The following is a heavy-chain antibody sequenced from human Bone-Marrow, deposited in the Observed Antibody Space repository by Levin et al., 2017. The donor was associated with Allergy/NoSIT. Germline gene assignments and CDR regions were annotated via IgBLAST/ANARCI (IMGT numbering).Heavy chain of an antibody. CDR1: GFSFRTFD. V-gene: IGHV3-30-3*01. CDR2: ISYDGGQK. D-gene: IGHD1-26*01. CDR3: AREGRESYPAPGGLDI. J-gene: IGHJ3*02. Sequence: LSLTCAASGFSFRTFDMHWVRQAPGKGLEWLAIISYDGGQKLYADSVKGRFTISRDDSMNTLYLQMNSLRADDTALYYCAREGRESYPAPGGLDIWGQGTIVTVSS.